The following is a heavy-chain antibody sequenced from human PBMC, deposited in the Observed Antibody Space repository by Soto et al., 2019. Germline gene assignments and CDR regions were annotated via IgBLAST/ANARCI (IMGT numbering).Heavy chain of an antibody. D-gene: IGHD6-19*01. V-gene: IGHV3-53*04. CDR2: IYTGGCT. CDR1: GLTVSNNY. Sequence: EVQLVESGGGLVQPGGSLRLSCAASGLTVSNNYMNLVRQAPGRELEWVSVIYTGGCTYYADSGKGRFTISRHTSKNTLHLQMNSLRAEDSAVDYCASQTVACSNALDYWGQVTLVTVSS. CDR3: ASQTVACSNALDY. J-gene: IGHJ4*02.